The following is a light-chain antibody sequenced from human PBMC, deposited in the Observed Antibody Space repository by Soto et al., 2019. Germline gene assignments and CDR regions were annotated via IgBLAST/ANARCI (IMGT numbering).Light chain of an antibody. Sequence: EIGMTQSPSTLSVSPGERATLSCRASQSVSSNLAWYQQKPGQAPRLLIYGASTRAAGISARFRGSGSGTEFTLTISSLQSEDFAVYYCQQYNNWSLTFGGGTKVEIK. CDR1: QSVSSN. CDR2: GAS. V-gene: IGKV3-15*01. J-gene: IGKJ4*01. CDR3: QQYNNWSLT.